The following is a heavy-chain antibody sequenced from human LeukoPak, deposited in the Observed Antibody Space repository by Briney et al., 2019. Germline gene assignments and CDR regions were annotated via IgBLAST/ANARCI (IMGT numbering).Heavy chain of an antibody. J-gene: IGHJ4*02. Sequence: SETLSLTCTVSGGSISISSYYWGWIRQPPGKGLDWIGSIYYSGSTYYNPSLKTRVTISVDTSKNQFSLKVSSVTAADTAVYYCARLGGAAAAGIIDYWGQGTLVTVSS. CDR3: ARLGGAAAAGIIDY. V-gene: IGHV4-39*01. CDR1: GGSISISSYY. CDR2: IYYSGST. D-gene: IGHD6-13*01.